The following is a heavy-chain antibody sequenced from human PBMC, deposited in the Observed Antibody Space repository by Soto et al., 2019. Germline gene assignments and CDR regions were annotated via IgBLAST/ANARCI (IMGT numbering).Heavy chain of an antibody. Sequence: QVRLVQSGSEVKKPGASVKVSCETSGTTFTSFGFAWVRQAPGHGLEWVGWISANNRDTHHAEKFQGRVNMTIDTSTRTTYLELSSLRSNDTAVYYCARTSWRLSFPWPFDYWGQGTLVTVSS. V-gene: IGHV1-18*01. CDR3: ARTSWRLSFPWPFDY. CDR2: ISANNRDT. D-gene: IGHD6-25*01. J-gene: IGHJ4*02. CDR1: GTTFTSFG.